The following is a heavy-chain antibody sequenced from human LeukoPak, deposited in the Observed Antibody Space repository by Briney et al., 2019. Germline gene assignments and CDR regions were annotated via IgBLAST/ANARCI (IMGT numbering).Heavy chain of an antibody. CDR3: ARDDLEWLCPDY. CDR2: ISGSGGST. CDR1: GFTFSSYA. V-gene: IGHV3-23*01. D-gene: IGHD3-3*01. J-gene: IGHJ4*02. Sequence: GGSLRLSCAASGFTFSSYAMSWVRQAPGKGLEWVSAISGSGGSTYYADSVKGRFTISRDNSKNTLYLQMNSLRAEDTAVYYCARDDLEWLCPDYWGQGTLVTVSS.